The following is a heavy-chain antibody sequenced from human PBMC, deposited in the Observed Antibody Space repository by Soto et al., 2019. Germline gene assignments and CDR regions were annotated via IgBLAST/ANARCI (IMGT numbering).Heavy chain of an antibody. CDR2: ISYSGTT. Sequence: SETQSLTCSVSGGYIGANYGSWIRRPPGMGLEWIASISYSGTTNYNSSLKSRVTISIDTSKNQFSLKFNSVTAADTAVYYCSREGYNFGPFDYWGQGALVTVSS. J-gene: IGHJ4*02. CDR1: GGYIGANY. CDR3: SREGYNFGPFDY. V-gene: IGHV4-59*01. D-gene: IGHD5-18*01.